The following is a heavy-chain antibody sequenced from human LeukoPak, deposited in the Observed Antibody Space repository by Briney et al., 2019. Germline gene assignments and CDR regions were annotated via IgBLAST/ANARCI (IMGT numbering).Heavy chain of an antibody. J-gene: IGHJ4*02. Sequence: SGTLSLTCAVSGDSISTNHWWSWVRQPPGKGLEWIGEVYHSGSTNYNPSLKSRVTISVDKSKNLFSLKLTSVTAADTAMYYCARVSGFWSGYYFDYWGQGTLVTVSS. CDR1: GDSISTNHW. V-gene: IGHV4-4*02. CDR2: VYHSGST. CDR3: ARVSGFWSGYYFDY. D-gene: IGHD3-3*01.